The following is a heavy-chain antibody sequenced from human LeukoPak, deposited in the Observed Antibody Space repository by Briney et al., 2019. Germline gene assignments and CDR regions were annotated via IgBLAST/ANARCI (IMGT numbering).Heavy chain of an antibody. Sequence: GESLQISCKGSGYRFIDYWIGWVRQMPGKGLEWMGIVYPGDSDTRYSPSFQGQVTISVDESISAAYLQWSRLKASDTAIYYCARRGWYNYNYYGMDVWGKGTTVTVSS. V-gene: IGHV5-51*01. CDR2: VYPGDSDT. CDR1: GYRFIDYW. D-gene: IGHD1-1*01. CDR3: ARRGWYNYNYYGMDV. J-gene: IGHJ6*04.